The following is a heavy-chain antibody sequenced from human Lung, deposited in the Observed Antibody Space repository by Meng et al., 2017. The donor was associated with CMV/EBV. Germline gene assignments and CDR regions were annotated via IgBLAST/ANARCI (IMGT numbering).Heavy chain of an antibody. CDR1: GFTFSFYG. V-gene: IGHV3-30*02. Sequence: GGSLRLSCTASGFTFSFYGMHWVRQAPGKGLERVALIRYDGSNEYYVDSVRGRFTISRDNSKNTLYLQMISLRAEDTAVYYCAKDRYAAMDVWGQGTTVTVSS. J-gene: IGHJ6*02. D-gene: IGHD5-12*01. CDR2: IRYDGSNE. CDR3: AKDRYAAMDV.